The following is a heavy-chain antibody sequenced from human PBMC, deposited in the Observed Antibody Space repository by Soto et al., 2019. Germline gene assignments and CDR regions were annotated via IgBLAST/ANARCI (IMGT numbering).Heavy chain of an antibody. J-gene: IGHJ5*02. D-gene: IGHD2-2*01. CDR1: GGTFSSYT. Sequence: ASVKVSCKASGGTFSSYTISWVRQAPGQGLEWMGRIIPILGIANYAQKFQGRVTITADKSTSTAYMELSSLRSEDTAVYYCARDYCSSTSCYGYNWFDPWGQGTLVTVSS. CDR2: IIPILGIA. CDR3: ARDYCSSTSCYGYNWFDP. V-gene: IGHV1-69*04.